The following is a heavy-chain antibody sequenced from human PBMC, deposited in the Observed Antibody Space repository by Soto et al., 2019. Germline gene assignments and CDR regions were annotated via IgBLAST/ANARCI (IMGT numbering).Heavy chain of an antibody. V-gene: IGHV3-53*01. CDR3: VKEVETVRLVAFAL. CDR1: GLTVSSSY. CDR2: IYSAGST. D-gene: IGHD5-18*01. Sequence: GGSLRLSCAASGLTVSSSYMSWVRQAPGKGLQWVSVIYSAGSTYYANSVKGRFTISRDISTNMVYLQMSSLTDEDTAVYYCVKEVETVRLVAFALWGQGTQVTVSS. J-gene: IGHJ4*02.